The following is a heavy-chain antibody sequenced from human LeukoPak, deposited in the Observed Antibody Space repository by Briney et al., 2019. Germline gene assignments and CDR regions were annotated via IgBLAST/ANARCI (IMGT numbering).Heavy chain of an antibody. CDR1: GGTFSSYA. J-gene: IGHJ5*02. D-gene: IGHD3-16*01. Sequence: SVTVSCTASGGTFSSYAISWVRQAPGQGLEWMGGIIPIFGTANYAQKFQGRVTITADESTSTAYMELSSLRSEDTAVYYCARAGDGWFDPWGQGTLVTVSS. CDR3: ARAGDGWFDP. V-gene: IGHV1-69*13. CDR2: IIPIFGTA.